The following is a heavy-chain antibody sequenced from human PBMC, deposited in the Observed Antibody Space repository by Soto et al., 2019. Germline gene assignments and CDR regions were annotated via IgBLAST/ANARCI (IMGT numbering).Heavy chain of an antibody. CDR1: GSTFSAYD. D-gene: IGHD3-22*01. J-gene: IGHJ4*02. V-gene: IGHV3-30*04. CDR3: AKDRAYDSSGYYHGPFDY. CDR2: ITPGGRRL. Sequence: PGGSLRLSCAASGSTFSAYDIHWVRQASGRGPEWMAQITPGGRRLYWADSVKGRFTISRDNSKNTLYLQMNSLRAEDTAVYYCAKDRAYDSSGYYHGPFDYWGQGTLVTVSS.